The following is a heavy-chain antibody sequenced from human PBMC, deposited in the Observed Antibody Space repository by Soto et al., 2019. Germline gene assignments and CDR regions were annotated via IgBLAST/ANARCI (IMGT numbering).Heavy chain of an antibody. CDR1: GFTFSSYA. J-gene: IGHJ2*01. V-gene: IGHV3-23*01. Sequence: EVQLLESGGGLVQPGGSLRLSCAASGFTFSSYAMSWVRQAPGKGLEWVSAISGSGGSTYYADSVKGRFTISRDNSKNTLYLKMNSLRAEDTAVYYCAKGSSGSWYFDLWGRGTLVTVSS. CDR2: ISGSGGST. CDR3: AKGSSGSWYFDL. D-gene: IGHD6-19*01.